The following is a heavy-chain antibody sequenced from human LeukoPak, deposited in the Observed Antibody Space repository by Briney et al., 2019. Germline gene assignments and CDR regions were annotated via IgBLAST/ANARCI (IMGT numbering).Heavy chain of an antibody. CDR2: IIPIFGTA. Sequence: PPASVKVSCKASGGTFSSYAISWVRQAPGQGLEWMGGIIPIFGTANYAQKFQGRVTITADESTSTAYMELSSLRSEDTAVYYCARSPPGIAVAGLLDYWGQGTLVTVSS. D-gene: IGHD6-19*01. CDR1: GGTFSSYA. V-gene: IGHV1-69*01. J-gene: IGHJ4*02. CDR3: ARSPPGIAVAGLLDY.